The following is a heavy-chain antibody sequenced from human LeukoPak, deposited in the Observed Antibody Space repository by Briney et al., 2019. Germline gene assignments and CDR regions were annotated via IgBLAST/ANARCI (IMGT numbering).Heavy chain of an antibody. J-gene: IGHJ4*02. CDR3: AKNSGLHDL. D-gene: IGHD5-12*01. Sequence: PGGSLRLSCAASGFNFAGFWMTWIRQAPGRGPEWVANINLAGGETYYLDSVKGRFTISRDNAKNSLYLQMDSLRAEDTALYYCAKNSGLHDLWGQGTLVTVSS. CDR2: INLAGGET. CDR1: GFNFAGFW. V-gene: IGHV3-7*01.